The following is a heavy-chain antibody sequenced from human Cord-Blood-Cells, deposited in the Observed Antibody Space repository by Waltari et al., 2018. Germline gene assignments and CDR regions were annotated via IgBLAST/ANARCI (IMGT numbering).Heavy chain of an antibody. CDR1: VFTVSCNY. Sequence: EVQLVESGGGLLQPGGSLRLSCAASVFTVSCNYLRWFCQAPGKGLEWVSVIYSGGSTYYADSVKGRFTISRDNSKNTLYLQMNSLRAEDTAVYYCARRVNYSGSYYFDYWGQGTLVTVSS. D-gene: IGHD1-26*01. CDR3: ARRVNYSGSYYFDY. J-gene: IGHJ4*02. CDR2: IYSGGST. V-gene: IGHV3-53*01.